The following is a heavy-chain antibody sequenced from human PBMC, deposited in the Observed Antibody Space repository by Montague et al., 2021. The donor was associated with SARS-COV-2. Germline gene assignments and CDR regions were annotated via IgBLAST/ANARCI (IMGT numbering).Heavy chain of an antibody. CDR3: ARHGRFSVIVNTPRGAFDI. Sequence: SETLSLTCTVSGSSISSYYWSWIRQPPGKGLEWIGYIYYSGSTNYNPPLKSRVTISVDTSKNQFSLKLSSVTAADTAVYYCARHGRFSVIVNTPRGAFDIWGQGTMVTVSS. CDR2: IYYSGST. D-gene: IGHD3-22*01. CDR1: GSSISSYY. V-gene: IGHV4-59*08. J-gene: IGHJ3*02.